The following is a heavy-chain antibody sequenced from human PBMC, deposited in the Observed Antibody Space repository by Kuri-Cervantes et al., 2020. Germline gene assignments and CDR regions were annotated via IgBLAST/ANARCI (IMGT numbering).Heavy chain of an antibody. CDR2: IWYDGSNK. V-gene: IGHV3-33*08. D-gene: IGHD3-16*02. J-gene: IGHJ4*02. CDR1: GFSFSTYG. CDR3: APILGELSWYFDY. Sequence: GESLKISCAASGFSFSTYGMHWVRQAPGKGLEWVALIWYDGSNKFYADSVKGRFTISRDNPKNTLYLQMNSLRAEDTAVYYCAPILGELSWYFDYWGQGTLVTVSS.